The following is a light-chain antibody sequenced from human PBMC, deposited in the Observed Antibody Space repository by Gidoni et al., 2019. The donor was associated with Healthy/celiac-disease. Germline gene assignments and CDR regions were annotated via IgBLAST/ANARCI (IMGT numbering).Light chain of an antibody. CDR2: DAS. CDR3: QQYDNLPPYT. Sequence: IQMTQSPSSLSSSVGDRRTITSRGSQDISNYLNWYQQKPGKAPKLLIYDASNLETGVPPRFSGSGSGTDFTFTISSLQAEDIATYYCQQYDNLPPYTFGQGTKLEIK. J-gene: IGKJ2*01. V-gene: IGKV1-33*01. CDR1: QDISNY.